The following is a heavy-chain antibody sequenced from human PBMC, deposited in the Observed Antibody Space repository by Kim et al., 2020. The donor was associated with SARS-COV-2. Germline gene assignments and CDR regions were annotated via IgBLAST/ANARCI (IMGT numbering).Heavy chain of an antibody. J-gene: IGHJ4*02. V-gene: IGHV3-48*03. Sequence: GGSLRLSCAASGFTFSSYEMNWVRQAPGKGLEWVSYISSSGSTIYYADSVKGRFTISRDNAKNSLYLQMNSLRAEDTAVYYCARAGPNYQPDYWGQGTLVTVSS. CDR1: GFTFSSYE. CDR3: ARAGPNYQPDY. CDR2: ISSSGSTI. D-gene: IGHD2-2*01.